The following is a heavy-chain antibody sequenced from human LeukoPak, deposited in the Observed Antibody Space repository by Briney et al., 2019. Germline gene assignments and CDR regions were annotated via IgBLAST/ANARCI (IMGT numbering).Heavy chain of an antibody. CDR3: ATDPPYSGSHARFDY. Sequence: ASVKVSCKVSGYTLTELSMHWVRQAPGKGLEWMGGFDPEDGETIYAQKFQGRVTMTEDTSTATAYMELSSLRSEDTAVYYCATDPPYSGSHARFDYWGQGTLVTVSS. CDR2: FDPEDGET. V-gene: IGHV1-24*01. CDR1: GYTLTELS. D-gene: IGHD1-26*01. J-gene: IGHJ4*02.